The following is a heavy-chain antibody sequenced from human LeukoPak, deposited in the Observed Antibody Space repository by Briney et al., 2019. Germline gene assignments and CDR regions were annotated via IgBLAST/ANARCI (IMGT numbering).Heavy chain of an antibody. D-gene: IGHD6-13*01. J-gene: IGHJ4*02. CDR3: ARAPRGQQLGY. Sequence: GGSLRLSCAASGFTFTSYSMNWVRQAPGKGLEWVSYISSSSRSTFYADSVTGRVTISRDNAKNSLYLQMTSLRAEDTAVYYCARAPRGQQLGYWGQGTLVTVSS. CDR2: ISSSSRST. CDR1: GFTFTSYS. V-gene: IGHV3-48*04.